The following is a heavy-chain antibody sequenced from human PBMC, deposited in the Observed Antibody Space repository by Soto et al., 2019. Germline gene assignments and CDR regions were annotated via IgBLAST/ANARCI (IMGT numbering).Heavy chain of an antibody. Sequence: PSETLSLTCTVSGGSISSYYWSWIRQPPGKGLEWIGYIYYSGSTNYNPSLKSRVTISVDTSKNQFSLKLSSVTAADTAVYYCARAGGEDGYYYMDVWGKGTTVTVSS. CDR1: GGSISSYY. J-gene: IGHJ6*03. D-gene: IGHD3-10*01. CDR3: ARAGGEDGYYYMDV. CDR2: IYYSGST. V-gene: IGHV4-59*01.